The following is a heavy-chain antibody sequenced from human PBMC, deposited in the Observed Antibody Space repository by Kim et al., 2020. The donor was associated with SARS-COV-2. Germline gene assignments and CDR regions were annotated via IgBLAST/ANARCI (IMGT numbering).Heavy chain of an antibody. V-gene: IGHV3-21*01. CDR3: ASGPLQGGMDV. Sequence: GGSLRLSCEASGFFLSTDSMHWVRQAPGKGLEWVSSISGDSRYIYYADSVRGRLTVSRDNVKRSLYLQMNGLGVDDTAVYYCASGPLQGGMDVWGQGTKVTVSS. D-gene: IGHD2-15*01. CDR2: ISGDSRYI. J-gene: IGHJ6*02. CDR1: GFFLSTDS.